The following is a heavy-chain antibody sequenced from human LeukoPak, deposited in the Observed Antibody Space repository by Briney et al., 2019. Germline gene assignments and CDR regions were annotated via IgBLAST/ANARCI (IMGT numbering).Heavy chain of an antibody. D-gene: IGHD7-27*01. CDR2: IGSSGGGI. CDR1: GFTFSTYT. V-gene: IGHV3-23*01. CDR3: AIDPNWGTHS. Sequence: GGSLRLSCAASGFTFSTYTTYWVRHPAGKSLEWVSIIGSSGGGIHYADSVKGRFTISRDNSKNALYLQMNSLRVEDTAVYYCAIDPNWGTHSWGQGVLVTVSS. J-gene: IGHJ4*02.